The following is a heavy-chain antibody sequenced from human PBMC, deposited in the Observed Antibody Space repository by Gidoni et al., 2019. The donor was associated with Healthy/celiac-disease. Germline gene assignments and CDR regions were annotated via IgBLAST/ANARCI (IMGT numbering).Heavy chain of an antibody. V-gene: IGHV3-33*01. J-gene: IGHJ6*02. D-gene: IGHD3-9*01. CDR1: GFTFSSYG. CDR2: IWYDGSNK. Sequence: QVQLVESGGGVVQPGRSLRLSFAASGFTFSSYGLLWVRQAPGKGLEWVAVIWYDGSNKYYADSVKGRFTISRDNSKNTLYLQMNSLRAEDTAVYYCARRDYYDILTGYSHEYGMDVWGQGTTVTVSS. CDR3: ARRDYYDILTGYSHEYGMDV.